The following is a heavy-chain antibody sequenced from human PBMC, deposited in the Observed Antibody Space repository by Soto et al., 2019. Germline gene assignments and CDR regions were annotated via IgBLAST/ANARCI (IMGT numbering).Heavy chain of an antibody. Sequence: GGSLRLSCAASGFTFSDYYMSWIRQAPGKGPEWVSYISSSTSFTNYADSVKGRFTISRDNAKNSLHLQMNSLRAEDTAVYYCARIGYYYDSRNLPPPYYFDYWGQGTLVTVYS. V-gene: IGHV3-11*06. CDR3: ARIGYYYDSRNLPPPYYFDY. CDR1: GFTFSDYY. CDR2: ISSSTSFT. J-gene: IGHJ4*02. D-gene: IGHD3-22*01.